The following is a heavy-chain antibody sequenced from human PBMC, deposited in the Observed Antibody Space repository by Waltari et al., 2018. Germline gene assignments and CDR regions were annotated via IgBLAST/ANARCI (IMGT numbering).Heavy chain of an antibody. D-gene: IGHD5-18*01. CDR3: AGLRGFNYAFEP. CDR2: VYHREST. J-gene: IGHJ5*02. V-gene: IGHV4-38-2*02. CDR1: GYSISSDFY. Sequence: QVQLQESGPGLMKPSGTLSLTCRVAGYSISSDFYWGWIRQPPGKGLEWIATVYHRESTYYNPSLMSRLTLSVDTSNNQFSLNLRSVTAADTAVYYCAGLRGFNYAFEPWGRGALVTVSS.